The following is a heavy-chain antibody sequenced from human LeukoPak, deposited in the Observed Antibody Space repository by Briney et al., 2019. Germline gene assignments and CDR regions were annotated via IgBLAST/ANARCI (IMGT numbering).Heavy chain of an antibody. D-gene: IGHD6-6*01. CDR3: AREGYGQLVYYYYYMDV. V-gene: IGHV4-39*07. CDR2: IFYSGST. J-gene: IGHJ6*03. CDR1: GGSISTSNYY. Sequence: SETLSLTCTVSGGSISTSNYYWGWIRQPPGKGLEWIGNIFYSGSTYYSPSVKSRVTISLDTSRNQFSLKLNSVTAADTAVYYCAREGYGQLVYYYYYMDVWGKGTTVTVSS.